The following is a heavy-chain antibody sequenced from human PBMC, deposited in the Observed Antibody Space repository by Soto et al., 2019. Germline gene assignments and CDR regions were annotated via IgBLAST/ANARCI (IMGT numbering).Heavy chain of an antibody. J-gene: IGHJ6*02. CDR3: GRDYGSGFYFGMDV. V-gene: IGHV4-31*11. D-gene: IGHD3-10*01. CDR2: ISYSGTT. Sequence: QVQLQESGPGLVKPSQTLSLSCAVSGDSISSGDYFWSWIRQPPGRGLEWLGYISYSGTTYYNPSLKSRLTMSTDTSKNQFSLKLSSVTVADTALYYCGRDYGSGFYFGMDVWGHGTTVTVSS. CDR1: GDSISSGDYF.